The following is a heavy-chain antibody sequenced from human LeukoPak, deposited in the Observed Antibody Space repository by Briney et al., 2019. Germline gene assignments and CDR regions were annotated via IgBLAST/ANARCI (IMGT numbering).Heavy chain of an antibody. Sequence: GGSLKLSCAASGVTFSGSVIHWVRQAPGKGLDWVGRIRSNTHNYATSYAESVKGRFTISRDDSKNTAYLQMNSLKIEDTATYFCTGAVTLAAGILSDHWGQGTLVIVSS. CDR2: IRSNTHNYAT. CDR1: GVTFSGSV. CDR3: TGAVTLAAGILSDH. D-gene: IGHD3-10*01. J-gene: IGHJ4*02. V-gene: IGHV3-73*01.